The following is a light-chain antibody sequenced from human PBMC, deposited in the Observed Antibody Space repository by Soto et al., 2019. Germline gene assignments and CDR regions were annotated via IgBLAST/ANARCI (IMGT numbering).Light chain of an antibody. CDR1: QSLLHSNGYNY. Sequence: DIVMTQSPLSLPVTPGEPASISCRSSQSLLHSNGYNYLDWYLQKPGQSPQLLIYLGSNRASGVPDRLSGSGSGTDFTLKISRGEAEDVGVYYCMQALQTRITFGQGTRLEIK. CDR2: LGS. CDR3: MQALQTRIT. J-gene: IGKJ5*01. V-gene: IGKV2-28*01.